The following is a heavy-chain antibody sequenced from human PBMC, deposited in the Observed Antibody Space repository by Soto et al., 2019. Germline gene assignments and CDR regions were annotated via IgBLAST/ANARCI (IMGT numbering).Heavy chain of an antibody. Sequence: GESLKISCKGSGYSFTSYWIGWVRQMPGKGLEWMGIIYPGDSDTRYSPSFQGQVTISADKSISTAYMEVSSLRPEDTAMYYCVKDSPIGSVFSGHDDIDSWGQGTPVTVSS. D-gene: IGHD5-12*01. CDR1: GYSFTSYW. CDR3: VKDSPIGSVFSGHDDIDS. J-gene: IGHJ4*02. CDR2: IYPGDSDT. V-gene: IGHV5-51*01.